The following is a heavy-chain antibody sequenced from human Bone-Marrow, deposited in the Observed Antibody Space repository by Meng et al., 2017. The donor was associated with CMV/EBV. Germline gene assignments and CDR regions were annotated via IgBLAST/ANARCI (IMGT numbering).Heavy chain of an antibody. CDR3: AKDQSCSSTSCYTQPDY. CDR1: GFTFSSYA. D-gene: IGHD2-2*02. V-gene: IGHV3-30-3*01. J-gene: IGHJ4*02. CDR2: ISYDGSNK. Sequence: GGSLRLSCAASGFTFSSYAMHWVRQAPGKGLEWVAVISYDGSNKYYADSVKGRFTISRDNSKNTLYLQMNSLRAEDTAVYYCAKDQSCSSTSCYTQPDYWGQGTLVTVSS.